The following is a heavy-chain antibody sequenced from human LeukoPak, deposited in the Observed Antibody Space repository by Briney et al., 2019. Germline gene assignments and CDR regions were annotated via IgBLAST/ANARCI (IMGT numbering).Heavy chain of an antibody. D-gene: IGHD3-3*01. CDR2: IYYSGST. V-gene: IGHV4-59*01. J-gene: IGHJ6*02. CDR1: GGSISSYY. Sequence: SETLSLTCTVSGGSISSYYWSWIRQPPGKGLEWIGYIYYSGSTNYNPSLKSRVTISVDTSKNQFSLKPSSVTAADTAVYYCARDKDLEGMDVWGQGTTVTVSS. CDR3: ARDKDLEGMDV.